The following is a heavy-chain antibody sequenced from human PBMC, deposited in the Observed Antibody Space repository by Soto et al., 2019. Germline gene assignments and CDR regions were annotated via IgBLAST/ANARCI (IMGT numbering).Heavy chain of an antibody. J-gene: IGHJ4*02. CDR3: ARATRGGGDFDWLLSPPPVYFDY. Sequence: SETLSLTCTVSGGSISDDTYYWGWIRQPPGKGLEWIGSIYYSGTSSYNPSLESRVTMSVDTSKNQFSLKLSSVTAADTAVYYCARATRGGGDFDWLLSPPPVYFDYWGQGTLVTVSS. D-gene: IGHD3-9*01. CDR1: GGSISDDTYY. CDR2: IYYSGTS. V-gene: IGHV4-39*01.